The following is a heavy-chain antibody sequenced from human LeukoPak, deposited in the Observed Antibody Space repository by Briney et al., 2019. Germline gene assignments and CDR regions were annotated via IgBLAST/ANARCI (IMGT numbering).Heavy chain of an antibody. J-gene: IGHJ4*02. V-gene: IGHV4-39*01. CDR1: VASIGSSSYY. CDR2: IYSHNSAM. CDR3: PSHYIWGSDRYIDH. D-gene: IGHD3-16*02. Sequence: SETLSLTCIVSVASIGSSSYYWGWIRQSPDKGLEWIATIYSHNSAMNFNPSLKTRASIAVDKSKNRFSLTLTSVTAADTAMYYCPSHYIWGSDRYIDHWGQGTLVTVSS.